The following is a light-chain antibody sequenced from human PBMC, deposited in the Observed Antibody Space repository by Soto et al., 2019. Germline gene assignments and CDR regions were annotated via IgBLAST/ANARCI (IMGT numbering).Light chain of an antibody. CDR3: QQRSNWAT. Sequence: EILLTQSPATLCLSPGERATLSCRASQSVSRNLAWYQQKPGQAPRLLIYDASNRATGIPARLSGSGSVTDFTLTISSLEPEDFAVYYCQQRSNWATFGPGTKVDIK. V-gene: IGKV3-11*01. CDR1: QSVSRN. J-gene: IGKJ3*01. CDR2: DAS.